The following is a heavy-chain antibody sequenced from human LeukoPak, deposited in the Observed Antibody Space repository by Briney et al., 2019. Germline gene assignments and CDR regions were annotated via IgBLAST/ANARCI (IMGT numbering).Heavy chain of an antibody. Sequence: GGSLRLSCAAPGFTVSSNYMSWVRQAPGKGLEWVSVIYSGGSTYYADSVKGRFTISRDNSKNTLYLQMNSLRAEDTAVYYCARGQGAAAGDYWGQGTLVTVSS. D-gene: IGHD6-13*01. CDR2: IYSGGST. J-gene: IGHJ4*02. V-gene: IGHV3-66*01. CDR1: GFTVSSNY. CDR3: ARGQGAAAGDY.